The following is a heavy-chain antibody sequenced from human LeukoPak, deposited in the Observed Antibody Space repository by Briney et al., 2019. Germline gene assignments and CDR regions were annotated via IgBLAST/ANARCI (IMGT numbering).Heavy chain of an antibody. V-gene: IGHV3-23*01. CDR1: GFTFSNCA. Sequence: GASLRLSCAASGFTFSNCAMSWVRQAPGKGLEWVSAILGSGVTTYYADSVKGRFTVSRDNSKSTLYLQMNTLRAEDTALYYCAKWGDYDVLTGYYVPDYWGQGTLVTVSS. J-gene: IGHJ4*02. D-gene: IGHD3-9*01. CDR3: AKWGDYDVLTGYYVPDY. CDR2: ILGSGVTT.